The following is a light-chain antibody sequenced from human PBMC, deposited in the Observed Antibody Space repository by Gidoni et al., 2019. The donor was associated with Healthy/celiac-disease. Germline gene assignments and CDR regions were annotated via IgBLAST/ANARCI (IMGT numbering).Light chain of an antibody. J-gene: IGLJ2*01. V-gene: IGLV1-40*01. Sequence: QSVLTQQPSVSGAPGQRVTISCTGSSPNIGAGYDVHWYQQLPGTAPKILIYGNSNRPSGVPVRFSGSKSGTSASLAITGLQADDEADYYCQSYDSSLSGSGVFGGGTKLTVL. CDR1: SPNIGAGYD. CDR2: GNS. CDR3: QSYDSSLSGSGV.